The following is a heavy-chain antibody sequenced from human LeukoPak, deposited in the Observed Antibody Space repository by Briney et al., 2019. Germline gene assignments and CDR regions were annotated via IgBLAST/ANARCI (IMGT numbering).Heavy chain of an antibody. CDR1: GITFSSYS. V-gene: IGHV3-21*01. J-gene: IGHJ4*02. D-gene: IGHD4-17*01. Sequence: GGSLRLSCAASGITFSSYSMNWIRQAPGKGLEWVSSISSSTSYIYYADSVKGRFTISKDNAKNSLYLQMNSLRAEDTAVYYCARAGGSTVSHSDYWGQGTLVTVSS. CDR2: ISSSTSYI. CDR3: ARAGGSTVSHSDY.